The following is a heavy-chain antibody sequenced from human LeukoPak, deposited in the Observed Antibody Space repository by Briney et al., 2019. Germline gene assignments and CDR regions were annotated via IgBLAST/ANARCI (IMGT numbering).Heavy chain of an antibody. CDR2: INPSGGST. V-gene: IGHV1-46*01. D-gene: IGHD2-15*01. CDR1: GYTFTSYY. CDR3: ARAITCSGGSCYPGIGWFDP. Sequence: ASVKVSCKASGYTFTSYYMHWVRQAPGQGLEWMGIINPSGGSTSYAQKFQGRVTMTRDTSTRTVYMELSSLRSEDTAVYYCARAITCSGGSCYPGIGWFDPWGQGTLVTVSS. J-gene: IGHJ5*02.